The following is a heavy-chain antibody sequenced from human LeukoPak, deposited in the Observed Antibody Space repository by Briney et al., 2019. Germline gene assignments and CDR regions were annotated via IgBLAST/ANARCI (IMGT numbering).Heavy chain of an antibody. D-gene: IGHD4-11*01. J-gene: IGHJ4*02. V-gene: IGHV1-8*01. Sequence: ASVKVSCTASPDTFINYDINWVRQATGQGLEWIGWMNPNTGNTGYAQNFQGRVTMTRDTSISTAHMELSSLRPEDTAVYYCAVTPSNLSHLDKWGQGTLVTISS. CDR1: PDTFINYD. CDR2: MNPNTGNT. CDR3: AVTPSNLSHLDK.